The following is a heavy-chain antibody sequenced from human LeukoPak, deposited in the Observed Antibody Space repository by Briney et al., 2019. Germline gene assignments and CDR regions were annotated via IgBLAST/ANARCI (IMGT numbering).Heavy chain of an antibody. CDR2: IYYSGST. Sequence: PSETLSLTCTVSGGSISSYYWSWIRQPPGKGLEWIGYIYYSGSTNYNPSLKSRVTISVGTSKNQFSLKPSSVTAADTAVYYCVRSRSYYYDSSGYWTYYFDYWGQGTLVTVSS. D-gene: IGHD3-22*01. V-gene: IGHV4-59*01. CDR1: GGSISSYY. J-gene: IGHJ4*02. CDR3: VRSRSYYYDSSGYWTYYFDY.